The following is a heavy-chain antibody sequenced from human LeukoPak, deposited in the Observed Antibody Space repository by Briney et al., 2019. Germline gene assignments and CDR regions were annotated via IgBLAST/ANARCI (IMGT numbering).Heavy chain of an antibody. CDR1: GLTFRTTW. CDR3: ATARNFRFEY. D-gene: IGHD1-7*01. Sequence: GGSLRLSCATSGLTFRTTWMHWARKAPGKGLMWVSRMNGEGTTIDYADSVKGRFTVSRDYAKNTLFLQMNNLRTEDTALYFCATARNFRFEYWGQGSLVIVSA. V-gene: IGHV3-74*01. CDR2: MNGEGTTI. J-gene: IGHJ4*02.